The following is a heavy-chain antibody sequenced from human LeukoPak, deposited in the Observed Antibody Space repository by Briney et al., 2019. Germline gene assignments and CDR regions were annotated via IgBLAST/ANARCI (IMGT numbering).Heavy chain of an antibody. D-gene: IGHD2-21*02. CDR1: GFTFSSYA. CDR2: ISGSGGST. CDR3: AKDPLYCGGDCYYDY. V-gene: IGHV3-23*01. J-gene: IGHJ4*02. Sequence: GGSLRLSCAASGFTFSSYAMSWVRQAPGKGLEWVSAISGSGGSTYYADSVKGRFTISRDNSKNTLYLQVNSLRAEDTAAYYCAKDPLYCGGDCYYDYWGQGTLVTASS.